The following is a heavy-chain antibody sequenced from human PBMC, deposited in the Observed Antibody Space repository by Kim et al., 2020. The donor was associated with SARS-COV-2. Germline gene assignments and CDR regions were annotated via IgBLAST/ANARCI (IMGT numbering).Heavy chain of an antibody. Sequence: GGSLRLSCAASGFTFSSYGMHWVRQAPGKGLEWVAVIWYDGSNKYYADSVKGRFTISRDNSKNTLYLQMNSLRAEDTAVYYCARDRGWSLKFTLDYWGQGTLVTVSS. CDR1: GFTFSSYG. CDR2: IWYDGSNK. J-gene: IGHJ4*02. V-gene: IGHV3-33*01. CDR3: ARDRGWSLKFTLDY. D-gene: IGHD6-19*01.